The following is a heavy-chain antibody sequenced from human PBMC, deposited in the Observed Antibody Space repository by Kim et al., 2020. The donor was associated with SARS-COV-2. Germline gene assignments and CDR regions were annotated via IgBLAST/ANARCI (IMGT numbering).Heavy chain of an antibody. J-gene: IGHJ4*02. D-gene: IGHD6-13*01. CDR3: ASQWYSSSWYGPLDY. Sequence: ASVKGRFTISRDNAKNSLYLQMNSLRAEDTAVYYCASQWYSSSWYGPLDYWGQGTLVTVSS. V-gene: IGHV3-21*01.